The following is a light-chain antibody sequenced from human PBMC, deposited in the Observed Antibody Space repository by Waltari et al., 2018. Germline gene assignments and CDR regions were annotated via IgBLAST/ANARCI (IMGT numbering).Light chain of an antibody. J-gene: IGLJ2*01. CDR3: SSYTSSSTLA. CDR2: DVT. V-gene: IGLV2-14*03. Sequence: QSALTQPASVSGSPGQSITISCTGTSGDVGGYKYVSWYQQHPGQAPKLMIYDVTTRPSGVSNRFSGSKSGNTASLTISGLQAEDEADYYCSSYTSSSTLAFGGGTKLTVL. CDR1: SGDVGGYKY.